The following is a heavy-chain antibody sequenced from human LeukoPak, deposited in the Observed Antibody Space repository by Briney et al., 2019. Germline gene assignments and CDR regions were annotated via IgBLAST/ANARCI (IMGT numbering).Heavy chain of an antibody. J-gene: IGHJ4*02. V-gene: IGHV3-7*03. D-gene: IGHD3-10*01. Sequence: QAGGSLRLSCAASGFTFSSYWMSWVRQAPGKGLEWVANIKQDGSEKYYVDSVKGRFTISRDNAKNSLYLQMNSLRAEDTAVYYCARVVWFGELLHFDYWGQGTLVTVYS. CDR2: IKQDGSEK. CDR1: GFTFSSYW. CDR3: ARVVWFGELLHFDY.